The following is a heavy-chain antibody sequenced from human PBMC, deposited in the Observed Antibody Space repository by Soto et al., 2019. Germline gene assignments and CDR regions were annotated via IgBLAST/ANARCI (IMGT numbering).Heavy chain of an antibody. CDR2: ISGSGGST. Sequence: PWWSLRLSCAASGVTFGSYAMSWVRQAPGKGLEWVSAISGSGGSTYYADSVKGRFTISRDNSKNTLYLQMNSLRAEDTAVYYCAKRGGSGWFDAFDIWGQGTMVTVSS. J-gene: IGHJ3*02. V-gene: IGHV3-23*01. D-gene: IGHD6-19*01. CDR1: GVTFGSYA. CDR3: AKRGGSGWFDAFDI.